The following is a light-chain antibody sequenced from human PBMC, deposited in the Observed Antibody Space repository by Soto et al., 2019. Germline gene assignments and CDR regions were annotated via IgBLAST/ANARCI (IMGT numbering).Light chain of an antibody. CDR1: QKISGW. V-gene: IGKV1-5*01. Sequence: DIQMTQSPSTLSASIRDRVTITCRASQKISGWLAWYQQKPGKAPKLLIYDASSLQSGVPSRFSGSGSGTEFTLTISGLQPDDFATYYCQQYNSDPLTFGQGTKVEIK. CDR2: DAS. J-gene: IGKJ1*01. CDR3: QQYNSDPLT.